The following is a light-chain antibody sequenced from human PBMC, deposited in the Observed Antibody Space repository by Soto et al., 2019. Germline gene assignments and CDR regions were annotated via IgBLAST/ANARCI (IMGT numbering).Light chain of an antibody. Sequence: DIQMTQSPSSLSASVGDRVTVTCRASQSIRGYLNWYQQKPGEAPKLLIYAASSLHSGVPSRFSGSGSGTDFTLTISSLHPEDFATYSCQQTYRTPLTFGGGTKVDNK. CDR3: QQTYRTPLT. J-gene: IGKJ4*01. V-gene: IGKV1-39*01. CDR1: QSIRGY. CDR2: AAS.